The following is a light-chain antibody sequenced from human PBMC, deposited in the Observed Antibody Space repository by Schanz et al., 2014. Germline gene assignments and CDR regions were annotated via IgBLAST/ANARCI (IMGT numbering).Light chain of an antibody. V-gene: IGKV1-27*01. J-gene: IGKJ3*01. CDR1: QGIRNY. CDR3: QKYNSAPPFT. CDR2: AAS. Sequence: DIQMTQSPSSLSASVGDRVTLTCRASQGIRNYLAWFQQKPGKGPNLLIYAASTLQSGVPSRFSGSGSGTDFTLTISSLQPEDVATYYCQKYNSAPPFTFGPGTRVDIK.